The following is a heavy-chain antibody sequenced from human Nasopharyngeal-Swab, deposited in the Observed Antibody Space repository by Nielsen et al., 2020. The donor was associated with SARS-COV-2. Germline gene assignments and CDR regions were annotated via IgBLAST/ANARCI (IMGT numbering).Heavy chain of an antibody. CDR2: IYYSGST. CDR3: ARGGAARPGLDY. V-gene: IGHV4-31*02. D-gene: IGHD6-6*01. J-gene: IGHJ4*02. Sequence: RQAPGKGLEWIGYIYYSGSTYYNPSLKSRVTISVDTSKNQFSPKLSSVTAADTAVYYCARGGAARPGLDYWGQGTLVTVSS.